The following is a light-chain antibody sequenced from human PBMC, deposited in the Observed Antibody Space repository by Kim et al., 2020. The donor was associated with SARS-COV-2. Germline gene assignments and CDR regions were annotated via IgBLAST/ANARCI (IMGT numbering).Light chain of an antibody. J-gene: IGLJ3*02. Sequence: ALGPTVRITCQGDSLRNYFASWYQQKPGQAPVLLVYGKNSRPSGIPDRFSGSSSGNTASLTITGAQAEDEADYYCNSRDSSGNQWVFGGGTKVTVL. CDR3: NSRDSSGNQWV. CDR2: GKN. V-gene: IGLV3-19*01. CDR1: SLRNYF.